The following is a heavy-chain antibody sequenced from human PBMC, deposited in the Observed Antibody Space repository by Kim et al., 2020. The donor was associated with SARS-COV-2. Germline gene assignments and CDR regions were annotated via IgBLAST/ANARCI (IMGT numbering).Heavy chain of an antibody. V-gene: IGHV3-23*01. CDR3: AKDVRIVGATYFDY. D-gene: IGHD1-26*01. Sequence: ADSGKGRFTISRDNSKNTLYLQMNSLRAEDTAVYYCAKDVRIVGATYFDYWGQGTLVTVSS. J-gene: IGHJ4*02.